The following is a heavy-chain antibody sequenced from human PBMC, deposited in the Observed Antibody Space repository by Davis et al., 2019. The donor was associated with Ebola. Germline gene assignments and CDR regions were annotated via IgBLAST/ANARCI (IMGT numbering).Heavy chain of an antibody. D-gene: IGHD6-19*01. CDR1: GFTFSSYS. CDR3: ANHAEIAVAGIREGWYFDL. CDR2: LSYDGSHK. Sequence: GESLKISCAASGFTFSSYSMNWVRQAPGKGLDWVAVLSYDGSHKYYADSVKGRFSISRDNSRSTLFLQMNSLRAEDTAVYYCANHAEIAVAGIREGWYFDLWGRGTLVTVSS. J-gene: IGHJ2*01. V-gene: IGHV3-30*18.